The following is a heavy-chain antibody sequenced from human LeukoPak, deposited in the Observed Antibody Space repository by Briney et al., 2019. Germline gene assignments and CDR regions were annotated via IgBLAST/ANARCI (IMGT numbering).Heavy chain of an antibody. CDR1: GFTFRTYN. Sequence: GGSLRLSCAASGFTFRTYNMNWVRQAPGKGLEWVSSISDNSRSIYYADSVKGRLTISRDNAKNSLYLQMNSLRAEDTAVYYCARETGDQAFDYWGQGTLVTVSS. CDR3: ARETGDQAFDY. CDR2: ISDNSRSI. J-gene: IGHJ4*02. V-gene: IGHV3-21*01. D-gene: IGHD7-27*01.